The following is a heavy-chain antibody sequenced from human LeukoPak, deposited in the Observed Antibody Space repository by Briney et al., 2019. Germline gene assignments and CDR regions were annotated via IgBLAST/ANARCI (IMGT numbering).Heavy chain of an antibody. Sequence: GESLKISCKDSGYSFTSYWIGWVRQMPGKGLEWMGIIYPGDSDIRYSPSFQGQVTISADKSISTAYLQWSSLKASDTAMYYCARPKSYCSGGICYPEYFHHWGQGTLVTVSS. CDR3: ARPKSYCSGGICYPEYFHH. J-gene: IGHJ1*01. D-gene: IGHD2-15*01. V-gene: IGHV5-51*01. CDR1: GYSFTSYW. CDR2: IYPGDSDI.